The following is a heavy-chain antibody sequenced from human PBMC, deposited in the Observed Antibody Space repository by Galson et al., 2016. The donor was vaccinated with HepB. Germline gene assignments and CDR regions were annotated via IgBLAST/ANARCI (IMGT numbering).Heavy chain of an antibody. D-gene: IGHD3-10*01. V-gene: IGHV3-30*18. CDR2: IFYDGSKK. CDR1: GFTFSTYD. J-gene: IGHJ4*02. CDR3: AKGGPSGSYYVPHHDH. Sequence: SLKLSCAASGFTFSTYDMHWVRQAPGKGLEWVAFIFYDGSKKYYADSVQGRFSISRDNSKNTLYLQMNSLKAEDTAVYFCAKGGPSGSYYVPHHDHWGQGTQVTVSS.